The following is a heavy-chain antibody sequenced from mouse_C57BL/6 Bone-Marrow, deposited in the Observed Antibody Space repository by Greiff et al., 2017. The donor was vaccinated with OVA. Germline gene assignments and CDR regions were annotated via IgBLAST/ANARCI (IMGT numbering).Heavy chain of an antibody. V-gene: IGHV1-81*01. J-gene: IGHJ4*01. CDR2: IYPRSGNT. D-gene: IGHD2-5*01. CDR3: ARWSNYSFY. Sequence: VQRVESGAELARPGASVKLSCKASGYTFTSYGISWVKQRTGQGLEWIGEIYPRSGNTYYNEKFKGKATLTADKSSSTAYMELRSLTSEDSAVYFCARWSNYSFYWGQGTSVTVSS. CDR1: GYTFTSYG.